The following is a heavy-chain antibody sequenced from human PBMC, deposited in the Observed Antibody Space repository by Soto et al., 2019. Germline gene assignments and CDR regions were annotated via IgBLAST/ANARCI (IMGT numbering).Heavy chain of an antibody. CDR2: ISAYNGNT. J-gene: IGHJ6*02. CDR3: ARVSADYDILTGFYYYYGMDV. Sequence: GASVKVSCKASGYTFTSYGISWVRQAPGQGLEWMGWISAYNGNTNYAQKLQGRVTMTTDTSTSTAYMELRSLRSDDTAVYYCARVSADYDILTGFYYYYGMDVWGQGTTVTVSS. V-gene: IGHV1-18*01. D-gene: IGHD3-9*01. CDR1: GYTFTSYG.